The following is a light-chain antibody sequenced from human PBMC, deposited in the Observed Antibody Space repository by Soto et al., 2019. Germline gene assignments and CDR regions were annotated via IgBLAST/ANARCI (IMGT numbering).Light chain of an antibody. Sequence: QSALTQPASVSGSPGQSITISCTGTSSDVGDYNYVSWYQQHPGKAPKLMSFDVSNRPSGVSNRFSGAKSGNTASLTISGLQAEDEADYSCSSYTSSSTRVFGTGTKLTVL. CDR2: DVS. CDR1: SSDVGDYNY. V-gene: IGLV2-14*01. CDR3: SSYTSSSTRV. J-gene: IGLJ1*01.